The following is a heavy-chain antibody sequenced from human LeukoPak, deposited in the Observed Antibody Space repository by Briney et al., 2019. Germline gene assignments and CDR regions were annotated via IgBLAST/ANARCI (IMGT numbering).Heavy chain of an antibody. V-gene: IGHV3-48*03. Sequence: GGSLRLSCAASGFTFSSYEMNWVRQAPGKGLEWVSYISSGGATIYYADSVKGRFTISRDNAKNSLYLQMNSLRAEDTAVYYCARRGDTAMDFDYWGQGTLVTASS. CDR3: ARRGDTAMDFDY. J-gene: IGHJ4*02. CDR2: ISSGGATI. D-gene: IGHD5-18*01. CDR1: GFTFSSYE.